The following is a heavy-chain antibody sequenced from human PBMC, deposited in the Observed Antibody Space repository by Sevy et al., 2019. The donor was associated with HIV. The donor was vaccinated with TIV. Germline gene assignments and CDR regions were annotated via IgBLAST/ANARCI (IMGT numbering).Heavy chain of an antibody. CDR1: GGSISSYY. D-gene: IGHD6-19*01. J-gene: IGHJ4*02. Sequence: SETLSLTCTVSGGSISSYYWSWIRQPPGKGLEWIGYIYYSGSTNYNPSLKSRVTIPVDTSKNQFSLKLSSVTAADTAVYYCAITSIAVAGYFDYWGQGTLVTVSS. CDR2: IYYSGST. CDR3: AITSIAVAGYFDY. V-gene: IGHV4-59*01.